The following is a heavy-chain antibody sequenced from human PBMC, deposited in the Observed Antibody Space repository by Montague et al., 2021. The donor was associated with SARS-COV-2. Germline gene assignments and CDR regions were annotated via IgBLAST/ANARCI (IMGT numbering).Heavy chain of an antibody. CDR2: IYYSGST. J-gene: IGHJ4*02. CDR1: GGSISSSNYY. V-gene: IGHV4-39*01. CDR3: ARLGYYDILTGYYNFDY. D-gene: IGHD3-9*01. Sequence: SETLSLTCTVSGGSISSSNYYWGWIRQPPGKGLEWIGSIYYSGSTYYNPSLKSRVTISVDTSKNQFSLKLSPVTAADTAVYYCARLGYYDILTGYYNFDYWGQGTLVTVSS.